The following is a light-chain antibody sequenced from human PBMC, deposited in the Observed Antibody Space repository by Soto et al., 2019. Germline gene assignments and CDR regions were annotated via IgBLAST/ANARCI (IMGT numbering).Light chain of an antibody. V-gene: IGKV1-5*01. CDR3: QQYNSYWRT. CDR2: DAS. J-gene: IGKJ1*01. CDR1: QSISSW. Sequence: DIQMTQSPSTLSASVGDRVTITCRASQSISSWLAWYQQKPGKAPKLLIYDASSLESGVPSRFSGSGSGTEFTLTISSLQPDDFATYYCQQYNSYWRTFGRGTKVEIK.